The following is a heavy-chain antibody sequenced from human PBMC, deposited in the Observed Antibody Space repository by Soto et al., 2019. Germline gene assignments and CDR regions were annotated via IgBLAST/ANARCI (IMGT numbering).Heavy chain of an antibody. D-gene: IGHD6-13*01. J-gene: IGHJ4*02. CDR2: IPYSGST. CDR3: AREITAAGRYFDF. V-gene: IGHV4-59*02. Sequence: PSETLSLTCTVSGGFVSSNYWIWIRQPPEKGLEWIGDIPYSGSTNYNPTLKSRVTISLDTPKNQFSLKLSSVTAADTAVYYCAREITAAGRYFDFWGQGALVTVSS. CDR1: GGFVSSNY.